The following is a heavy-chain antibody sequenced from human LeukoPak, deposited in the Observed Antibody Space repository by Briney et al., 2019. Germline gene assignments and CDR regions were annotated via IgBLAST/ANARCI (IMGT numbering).Heavy chain of an antibody. V-gene: IGHV3-48*03. CDR2: ISSSGSTI. CDR3: ARDNSVRDEAWWFNP. D-gene: IGHD5-24*01. CDR1: GFTFSSYE. Sequence: GGSLRLSCAASGFTFSSYEMNWVRQAPGKGLEWVSYISSSGSTIYYADSVKGRFTISRDNAKNTLYLQMNSLRAEDTAVYYCARDNSVRDEAWWFNPWGQGTLVTVSS. J-gene: IGHJ5*02.